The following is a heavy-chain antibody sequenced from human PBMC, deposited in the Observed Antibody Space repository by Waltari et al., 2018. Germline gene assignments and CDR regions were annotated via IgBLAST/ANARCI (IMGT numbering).Heavy chain of an antibody. V-gene: IGHV4-39*01. CDR3: ARARPGYYYGMDV. D-gene: IGHD3-10*01. Sequence: RPPGKGLEWIGSIYYSGSTYYNPSLKSRVTISVDTSKNQFSLKLSSVTAADTAVYYCARARPGYYYGMDVWGQGTTVTVSS. J-gene: IGHJ6*02. CDR2: IYYSGST.